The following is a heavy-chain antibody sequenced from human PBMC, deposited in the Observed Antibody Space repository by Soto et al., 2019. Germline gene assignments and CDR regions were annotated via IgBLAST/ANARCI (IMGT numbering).Heavy chain of an antibody. J-gene: IGHJ4*02. CDR1: GFTFSSYS. D-gene: IGHD6-19*01. V-gene: IGHV3-21*01. CDR3: ARDCPVADKTFDY. CDR2: ISSSSSYI. Sequence: EVQLVESGGGLVKPGGSLRLSCAASGFTFSSYSMNWVRQAPGKGLEWVSSISSSSSYIYYADSVKGRFTISRDNAKNSLYLQMNSLRAEDTAVYYCARDCPVADKTFDYWGQGTLVTVSS.